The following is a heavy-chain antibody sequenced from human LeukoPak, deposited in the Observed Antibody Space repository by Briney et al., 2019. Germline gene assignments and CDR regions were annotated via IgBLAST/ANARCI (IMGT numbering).Heavy chain of an antibody. CDR1: GGTFSSYA. Sequence: GSSVNVSCKASGGTFSSYAISWVRQAPGQGLEWMGGIIPIFGTANYAQKFQGRVTITTHESTSTAYMELSSLRSEDTAVYYCASRPYYYDSSGYYGDDAFDIWGQGTMVTVSS. V-gene: IGHV1-69*05. D-gene: IGHD3-22*01. CDR2: IIPIFGTA. CDR3: ASRPYYYDSSGYYGDDAFDI. J-gene: IGHJ3*02.